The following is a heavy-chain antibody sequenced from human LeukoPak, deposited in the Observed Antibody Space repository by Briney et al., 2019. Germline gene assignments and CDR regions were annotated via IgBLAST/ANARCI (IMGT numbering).Heavy chain of an antibody. Sequence: SEALSLTCAVYGGSFSGYYWSWIRQPPGKGLEWIGEINHSGSTNYNPSLKSRVTISVDTSKNQFSLKLSSVTAADTAVYYCARGLYGSGSYYTSTLHTRRWYYFDYWGQGTLVTVSS. J-gene: IGHJ4*02. CDR2: INHSGST. V-gene: IGHV4-34*01. D-gene: IGHD3-10*01. CDR1: GGSFSGYY. CDR3: ARGLYGSGSYYTSTLHTRRWYYFDY.